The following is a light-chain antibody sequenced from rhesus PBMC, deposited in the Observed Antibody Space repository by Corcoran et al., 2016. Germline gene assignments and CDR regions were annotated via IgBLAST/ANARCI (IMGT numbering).Light chain of an antibody. CDR3: MQSLQAPFT. J-gene: IGKJ3*01. Sequence: DVVLTQTPLSLPVAPGEPASLSCRSSQSLLDSYGFSHLHWFLQSPGQSPQLRINLGSSRASGVTDRFSGSGSGTDFTLKISGVEAEDGGIYYCMQSLQAPFTFGPGTKLDIK. V-gene: IGKV2-78*01. CDR1: QSLLDSYGFSH. CDR2: LGS.